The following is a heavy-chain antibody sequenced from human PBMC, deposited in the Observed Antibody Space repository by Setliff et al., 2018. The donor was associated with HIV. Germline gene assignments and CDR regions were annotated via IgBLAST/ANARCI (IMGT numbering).Heavy chain of an antibody. Sequence: GSVKVSCKASGYTFTDYYMHWVRQAPGQGLEWMGIINPSGGGTTYARKFQGRVTVTRNTSISTAYMELSSLRSEDTAMYYCATSGFYDILTGPTPGVFDIWGQGTMVT. CDR3: ATSGFYDILTGPTPGVFDI. V-gene: IGHV1-46*01. CDR2: INPSGGGT. J-gene: IGHJ3*02. CDR1: GYTFTDYY. D-gene: IGHD3-9*01.